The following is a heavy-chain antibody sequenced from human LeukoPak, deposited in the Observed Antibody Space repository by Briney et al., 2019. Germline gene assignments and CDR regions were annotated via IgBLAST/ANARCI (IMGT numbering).Heavy chain of an antibody. CDR1: GYSFTSYW. J-gene: IGHJ4*02. CDR3: GRPEKGKAGANPGGPDY. D-gene: IGHD6-13*01. Sequence: GESLKISCKGSGYSFTSYWIGWVRQMPGKGLEWMGIIYPGDSDTRYSPSFQGQVTISADKSISTAYLQWSSLKASDTAMYYCGRPEKGKAGANPGGPDYWGQGNLVTVSP. CDR2: IYPGDSDT. V-gene: IGHV5-51*01.